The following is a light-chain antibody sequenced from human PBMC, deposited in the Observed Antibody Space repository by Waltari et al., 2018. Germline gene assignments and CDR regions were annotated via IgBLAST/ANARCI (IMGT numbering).Light chain of an antibody. CDR3: QQYGNSPLYS. V-gene: IGKV3-20*01. J-gene: IGKJ2*01. Sequence: EIVLTQSPGTLSLSPGARATLSCRASQTVKNKYLAWYQQKPGRAPRLLIYGASNRATGIPDRFSGSGSGTDFTLTISRLESEDFTVNYCQQYGNSPLYSFGQGTRLEIK. CDR1: QTVKNKY. CDR2: GAS.